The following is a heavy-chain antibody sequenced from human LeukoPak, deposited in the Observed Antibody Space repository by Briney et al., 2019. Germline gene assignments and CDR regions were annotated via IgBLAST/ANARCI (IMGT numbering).Heavy chain of an antibody. V-gene: IGHV3-23*01. CDR1: GFIFSNYV. Sequence: GGSMRLSCAASGFIFSNYVMAWVRQAPGKGLEWVSGIGGSGDNTYYADSVKGRFTISRDNAKNSLYLQMNSLRAEDTAVYYCARDISYCGGDCAPYYFDYWGQGTLVTVSS. D-gene: IGHD2-21*02. CDR2: IGGSGDNT. J-gene: IGHJ4*02. CDR3: ARDISYCGGDCAPYYFDY.